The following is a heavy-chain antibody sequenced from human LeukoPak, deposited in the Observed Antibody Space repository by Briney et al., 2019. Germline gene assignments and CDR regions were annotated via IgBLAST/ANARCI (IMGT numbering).Heavy chain of an antibody. D-gene: IGHD6-13*01. V-gene: IGHV3-21*01. CDR2: ISSSSSYI. CDR1: GFTFSSYS. CDR3: AKDMFSGTDAFDI. Sequence: GGSLRLSCAASGFTFSSYSMNWVRQAPGKGLEWVSSISSSSSYIYYADSVKGRFTISRDNAKNSPYLQMNSLRAEDTAVYYCAKDMFSGTDAFDIWGQGTMVTVSS. J-gene: IGHJ3*02.